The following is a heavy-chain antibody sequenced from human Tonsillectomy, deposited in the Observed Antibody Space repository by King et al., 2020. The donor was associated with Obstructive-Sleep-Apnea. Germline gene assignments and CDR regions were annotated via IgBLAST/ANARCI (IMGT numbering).Heavy chain of an antibody. D-gene: IGHD2-2*01. Sequence: QLVQSGPEVKKPGESLRISCKGSGYRFTNSWISWVRQLPGKGLEWMGRIDPADSYTNYSPSFQGHIGISADKSTSTAYLQWSSLRASDTALYYCASFVSEGGYQLLSFIDYWGQGTLVTVSS. CDR1: GYRFTNSW. CDR3: ASFVSEGGYQLLSFIDY. V-gene: IGHV5-10-1*01. CDR2: IDPADSYT. J-gene: IGHJ4*02.